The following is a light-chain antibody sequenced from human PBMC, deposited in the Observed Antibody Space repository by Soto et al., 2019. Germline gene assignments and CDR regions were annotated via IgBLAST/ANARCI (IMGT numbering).Light chain of an antibody. V-gene: IGKV3-20*01. CDR1: QSVSSNY. Sequence: EIVLTQSPGTLSLSPGERATLSCRARQSVSSNYLAWYQQKPGQAPRVLIYVASIRATGIPDRFSGSGSGTDFTLTISRLEPEDFAVYYCQQYGSSPITFGQGTRLEIK. J-gene: IGKJ5*01. CDR2: VAS. CDR3: QQYGSSPIT.